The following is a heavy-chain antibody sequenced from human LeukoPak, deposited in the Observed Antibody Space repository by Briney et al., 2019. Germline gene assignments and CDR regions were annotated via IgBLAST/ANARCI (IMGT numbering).Heavy chain of an antibody. J-gene: IGHJ3*02. V-gene: IGHV3-7*01. D-gene: IGHD3-22*01. Sequence: GGSLRLSCAASGFTFRSYWMSWVRQAPGKGLEWVANIKQDGSEKYYVDSVKGRFTISRDSAKNSLYLQINSLRVEGTAVYYCARDWGDYYDSSGYSPGAFDIWGQGTMVTVSA. CDR2: IKQDGSEK. CDR3: ARDWGDYYDSSGYSPGAFDI. CDR1: GFTFRSYW.